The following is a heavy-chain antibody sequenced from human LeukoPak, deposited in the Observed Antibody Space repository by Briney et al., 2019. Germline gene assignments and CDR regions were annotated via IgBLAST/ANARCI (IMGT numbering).Heavy chain of an antibody. CDR1: GFTFSSYA. CDR2: ISGSDGST. Sequence: GGSLRLSCAASGFTFSSYAMSWVRQAPGKGLEWVSAISGSDGSTYYADSVKGRFTISRDNSKNTLYLQMNSLRAEDTAVYYCARKTNYGSGSYYPYYFDYWGQGTLVTVSS. D-gene: IGHD3-10*01. CDR3: ARKTNYGSGSYYPYYFDY. V-gene: IGHV3-23*01. J-gene: IGHJ4*02.